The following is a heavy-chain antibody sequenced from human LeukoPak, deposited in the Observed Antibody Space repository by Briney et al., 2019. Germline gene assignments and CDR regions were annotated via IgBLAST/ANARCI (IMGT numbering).Heavy chain of an antibody. CDR1: GGSISPFY. Sequence: LETLSLTCTVSGGSISPFYWGWIRQPPGKGLEVIGYIYYSGSTNFNPSLKSRVTLSVETYKSQISLQLTSVTAADTAVYYCARGGVAATYYFDFWGQGTLVTVSS. J-gene: IGHJ4*02. D-gene: IGHD3-10*01. CDR3: ARGGVAATYYFDF. V-gene: IGHV4-59*01. CDR2: IYYSGST.